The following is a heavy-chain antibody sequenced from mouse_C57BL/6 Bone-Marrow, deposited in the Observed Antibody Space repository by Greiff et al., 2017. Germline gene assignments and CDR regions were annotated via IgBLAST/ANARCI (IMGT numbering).Heavy chain of an antibody. CDR2: IYPRSGNT. D-gene: IGHD1-1*01. CDR1: GYTFPSYG. J-gene: IGHJ4*01. CDR3: ARGYYGSPYAMDY. Sequence: VKLVESGAELARPGASVKLSCKASGYTFPSYGISWVKQRTGQGLEWIGEIYPRSGNTSYNEKFKGKATLTADKSSSTAYMELRSLTSEDSAVYFCARGYYGSPYAMDYWGQGTSVTVSS. V-gene: IGHV1-81*01.